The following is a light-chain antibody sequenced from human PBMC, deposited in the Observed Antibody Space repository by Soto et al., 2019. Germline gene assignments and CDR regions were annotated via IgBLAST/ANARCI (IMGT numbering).Light chain of an antibody. CDR1: SGHSSYA. CDR3: QTWDAGARVV. V-gene: IGLV4-69*01. CDR2: LSSDGSH. Sequence: QSVLTQSPSASASLGASVKLTCTLSSGHSSYAIAWHQQQPEKGPRYLMKLSSDGSHSKGDGIPDRFSGSSSGAERYLTISSLLSEDEADDYCQTWDAGARVVFGGGTKVTVL. J-gene: IGLJ2*01.